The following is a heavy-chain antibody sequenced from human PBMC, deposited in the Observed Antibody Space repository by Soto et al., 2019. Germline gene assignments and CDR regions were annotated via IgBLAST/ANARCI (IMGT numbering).Heavy chain of an antibody. CDR2: IKGGGDGT. CDR3: ARDRKATSSCLDY. D-gene: IGHD6-13*01. CDR1: GFTFSSFA. V-gene: IGHV3-23*01. J-gene: IGHJ4*02. Sequence: GGSLRLSCAASGFTFSSFALSWVRQAPGKGLEWVSVIKGGGDGTDYADSVKGRFTISRDNSKNTLYLQMKSLRAEDTAVYYCARDRKATSSCLDYWGQGTLVTVSS.